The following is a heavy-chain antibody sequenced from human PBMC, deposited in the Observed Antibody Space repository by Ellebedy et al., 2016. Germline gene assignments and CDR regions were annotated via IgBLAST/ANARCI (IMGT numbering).Heavy chain of an antibody. CDR3: ARGGPVLTSRYSGSYYLGRAFDI. CDR1: GGTFSSYA. J-gene: IGHJ3*02. Sequence: SVQVSCXASGGTFSSYAISWVRQAPGQGLEWMGGIIPIFGTANYAQKFQGRVTITADESTSTAYMELSSLRSEDTAVYYCARGGPVLTSRYSGSYYLGRAFDIWGQGTMVTVSS. D-gene: IGHD1-26*01. CDR2: IIPIFGTA. V-gene: IGHV1-69*13.